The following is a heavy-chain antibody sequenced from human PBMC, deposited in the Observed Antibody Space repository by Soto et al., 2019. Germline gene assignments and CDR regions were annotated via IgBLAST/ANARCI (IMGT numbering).Heavy chain of an antibody. Sequence: ASVKVSCKASGYTFTGYYMHWVRQAPGQGLEWMGWINPKSGGTNYAQKFQGWVTMTRDTSISTAYMELSRLRYDDTAVDYCARDGDISGGISYDILTGYYYFDYWGQGTLVTVSS. CDR2: INPKSGGT. CDR1: GYTFTGYY. CDR3: ARDGDISGGISYDILTGYYYFDY. D-gene: IGHD3-9*01. J-gene: IGHJ4*02. V-gene: IGHV1-2*04.